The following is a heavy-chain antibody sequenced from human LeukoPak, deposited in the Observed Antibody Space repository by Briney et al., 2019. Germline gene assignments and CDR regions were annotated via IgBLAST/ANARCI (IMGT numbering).Heavy chain of an antibody. Sequence: GASVKVSCKASGYTFTGYYMHWVRQAPGQGLEWMGRINPNSGGTNYAQKFQGRVTMTRDTSISTAYMELSRLRSDDTAVYYCARVRVFGETNNWFDPWGQGTLVTVSS. CDR1: GYTFTGYY. V-gene: IGHV1-2*06. D-gene: IGHD3-10*01. CDR3: ARVRVFGETNNWFDP. CDR2: INPNSGGT. J-gene: IGHJ5*02.